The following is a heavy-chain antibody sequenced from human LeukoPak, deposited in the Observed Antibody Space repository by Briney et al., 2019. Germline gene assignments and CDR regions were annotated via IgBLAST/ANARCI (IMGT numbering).Heavy chain of an antibody. CDR3: ARHPTVGSTFYFDF. V-gene: IGHV4-31*03. D-gene: IGHD4-23*01. CDR1: GISVTHGLSF. Sequence: SETLSLTCTVSGISVTHGLSFWSWIRQHPGKGLEWIGYLYESGSTYLNPSLESRVSMSLDTSQNQFSLRLRSVTAADTALYYCARHPTVGSTFYFDFWGQGTLVTVSS. CDR2: LYESGST. J-gene: IGHJ4*02.